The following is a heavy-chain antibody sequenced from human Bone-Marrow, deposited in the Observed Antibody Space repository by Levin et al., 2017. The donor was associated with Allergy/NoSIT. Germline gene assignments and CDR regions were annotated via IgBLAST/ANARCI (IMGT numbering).Heavy chain of an antibody. Sequence: GGSLRLSCAASGFTFSSYAMHWVRQAPGKGLEWVAVISYDGSNKYYADSVKGRFTISRDNSKNTLYLQMNSLRAEDTAVYYCARDGKGGSFLGGWFDPWGQGTLVTVSS. J-gene: IGHJ5*02. V-gene: IGHV3-30*04. D-gene: IGHD1-26*01. CDR2: ISYDGSNK. CDR3: ARDGKGGSFLGGWFDP. CDR1: GFTFSSYA.